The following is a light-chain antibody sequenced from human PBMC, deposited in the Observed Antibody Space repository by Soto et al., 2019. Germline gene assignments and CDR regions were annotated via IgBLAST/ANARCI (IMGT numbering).Light chain of an antibody. Sequence: EIVMTQSPATLSVSPGERATLSCRASQSVSSNLAWYQQKPGQAPMLLIYGASTRATGIPARFSGSGSGTEFTLTISSLQSEDFAVYYCQQYDTWSPWTFGQGNKVEIK. CDR3: QQYDTWSPWT. J-gene: IGKJ1*01. CDR1: QSVSSN. V-gene: IGKV3-15*01. CDR2: GAS.